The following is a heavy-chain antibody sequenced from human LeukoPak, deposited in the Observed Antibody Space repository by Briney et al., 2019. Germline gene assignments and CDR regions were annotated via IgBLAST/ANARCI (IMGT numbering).Heavy chain of an antibody. CDR3: ARVALGYFDY. Sequence: GGSLRLSCAASGFTVSSNYMSWVRQAPGKGLEWVSVIYSGGSTYYADSVKGRFTISRDNSKNTLYLQMNSLRAEDTAVYYSARVALGYFDYWGQGTLVTVSS. V-gene: IGHV3-66*01. J-gene: IGHJ4*02. CDR2: IYSGGST. CDR1: GFTVSSNY. D-gene: IGHD3-16*01.